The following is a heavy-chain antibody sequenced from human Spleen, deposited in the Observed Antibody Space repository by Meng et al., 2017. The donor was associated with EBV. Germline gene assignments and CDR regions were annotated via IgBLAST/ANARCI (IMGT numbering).Heavy chain of an antibody. Sequence: QWRELRHGRVLPCETRSLTCAVSGGSISSIKWWNGVRQAPGKGLEWIGEIYHSGSTSYNPSLESRVTISIDKSKNQVSLKLTSVTAADTAVYYCAQRERWGLDPWGQGTLVTVSS. J-gene: IGHJ5*02. CDR3: AQRERWGLDP. D-gene: IGHD3-16*01. CDR2: IYHSGST. CDR1: GGSISSIKW. V-gene: IGHV4-4*02.